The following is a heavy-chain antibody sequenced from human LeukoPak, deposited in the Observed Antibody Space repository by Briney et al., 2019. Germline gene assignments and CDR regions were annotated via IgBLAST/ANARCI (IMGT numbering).Heavy chain of an antibody. CDR2: IWYDRSNK. J-gene: IGHJ4*02. V-gene: IGHV3-33*01. D-gene: IGHD3-10*01. CDR3: ARDRFNMVRGVTYFDY. Sequence: GGSLRLSCAASGFTFSSYGMHWVRQAPGKGLEWVADIWYDRSNKYYADSVKGRFTISRDNSKNTLYLQMNSLRAEDTAVYYCARDRFNMVRGVTYFDYWGQGTLVTVSS. CDR1: GFTFSSYG.